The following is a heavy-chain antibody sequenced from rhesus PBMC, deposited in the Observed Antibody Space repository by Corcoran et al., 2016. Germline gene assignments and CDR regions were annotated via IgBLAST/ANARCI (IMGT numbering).Heavy chain of an antibody. V-gene: IGHV5-2*01. CDR2: INPSDSTT. D-gene: IGHD2-21*01. J-gene: IGHJ4*01. CDR1: GYRFTSYW. Sequence: EVQLVQSGAEVKRPGEPLKISCKTSGYRFTSYWIRWVRPMPGKGLQWMGAINPSDSTTKSSPSFQGQVTISADKSITTAYLQWSSLKASDSATYYCAKGGQYGFDYWGQGVLVTVSS. CDR3: AKGGQYGFDY.